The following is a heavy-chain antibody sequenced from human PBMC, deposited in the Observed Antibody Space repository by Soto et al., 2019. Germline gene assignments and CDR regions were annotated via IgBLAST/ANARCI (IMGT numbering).Heavy chain of an antibody. CDR2: TYYRSKWYN. V-gene: IGHV6-1*01. CDR3: VRLIGNSWLDF. D-gene: IGHD1-26*01. Sequence: SQTLSLTCVISGDSVSSSSVTWNWIRQSPSGGLEWLGRTYYRSKWYNDYAESVKSRITINPDTSKNQFSLHLNSVTPEDTAVYYCVRLIGNSWLDFWGQGTLVTVSS. J-gene: IGHJ5*01. CDR1: GDSVSSSSVT.